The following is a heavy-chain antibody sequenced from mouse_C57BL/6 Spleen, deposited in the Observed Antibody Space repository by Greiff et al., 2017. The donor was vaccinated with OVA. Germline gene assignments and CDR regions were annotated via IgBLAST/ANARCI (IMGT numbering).Heavy chain of an antibody. CDR1: GFNIKDYY. CDR3: TTVWDSSGTAWFAY. J-gene: IGHJ3*01. D-gene: IGHD3-2*02. V-gene: IGHV14-1*01. CDR2: IDPEDGDT. Sequence: VHVKQSGAELVRPGASVKLSCTASGFNIKDYYMHWVKQRPEQGLEWIGRIDPEDGDTEYAPKFQGKATMTADTSSNTAYLQLSSLTSEDTAVYYCTTVWDSSGTAWFAYWGQGTLVTVSA.